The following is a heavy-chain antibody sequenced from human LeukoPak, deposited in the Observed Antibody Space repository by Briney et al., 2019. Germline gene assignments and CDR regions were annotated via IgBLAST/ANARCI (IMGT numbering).Heavy chain of an antibody. V-gene: IGHV3-7*01. CDR2: IKQDRSEK. J-gene: IGHJ5*02. D-gene: IGHD3-22*01. CDR1: GFTFTNYW. Sequence: GGSLRLSCAASGFTFTNYWMSWVRQAPGKGLELVANIKQDRSEKYYVDSVKGRFTISRDNAKNTLNLQMNSLRAEDTAVYYCARDLGQYYDTSDNWFDPWGQGTLVTVSS. CDR3: ARDLGQYYDTSDNWFDP.